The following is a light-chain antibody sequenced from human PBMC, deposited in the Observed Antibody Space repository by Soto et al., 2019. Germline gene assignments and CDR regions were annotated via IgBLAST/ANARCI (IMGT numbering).Light chain of an antibody. CDR2: KAS. Sequence: DIQMTQSPSTLSASVGDRVTITCRASQSISNLLAWYQQKPGKAPKLLIYKASSLESGVPSRFSGSGSGTEFTLTISSLQPDDFATYYCQQYNTYSSWTFGQGTKVEIK. V-gene: IGKV1-5*03. CDR3: QQYNTYSSWT. CDR1: QSISNL. J-gene: IGKJ1*01.